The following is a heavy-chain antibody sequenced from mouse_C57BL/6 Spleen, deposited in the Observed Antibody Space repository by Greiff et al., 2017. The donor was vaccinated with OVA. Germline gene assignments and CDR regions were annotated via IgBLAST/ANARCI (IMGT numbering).Heavy chain of an antibody. CDR1: GFTFSSYG. J-gene: IGHJ2*01. CDR3: ARHERFDY. CDR2: ISSGGSYT. Sequence: DVKLVESGGDLVKPGGSLKLSCAASGFTFSSYGMSWVRQTPDKRLEWVATISSGGSYTYYPDSVKGRFTISRDNAKNTLYLQMSSLKSEDTAMYYCARHERFDYWGQGTTLTVSS. V-gene: IGHV5-6*02.